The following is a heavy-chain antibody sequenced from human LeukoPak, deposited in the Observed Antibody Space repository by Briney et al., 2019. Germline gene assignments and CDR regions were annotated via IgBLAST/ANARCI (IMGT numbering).Heavy chain of an antibody. D-gene: IGHD3-10*01. Sequence: ASVKVSCKASGYTFTGYYMHWVRQAPGQGLEGMGWINPNSGGTNYAQKFQGRVTMTRNTSISTAYMELSSLRSEDTAVYYCARGRTMVRGVMISWGQGTLVTVSS. CDR2: INPNSGGT. CDR1: GYTFTGYY. CDR3: ARGRTMVRGVMIS. J-gene: IGHJ4*02. V-gene: IGHV1-2*02.